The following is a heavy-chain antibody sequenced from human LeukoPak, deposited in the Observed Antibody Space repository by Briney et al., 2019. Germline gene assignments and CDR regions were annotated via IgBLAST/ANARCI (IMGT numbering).Heavy chain of an antibody. Sequence: TGGSLRLSCAASGFTFSSYWMSWVRQAPGKGLEWVANIKQDGSEKYYVDSVKGRFTISRDNAKNSLYLQMNSLRAEDTAVYYCAREYPEYYDSSGGFDYWGQGTLVTVSS. V-gene: IGHV3-7*01. D-gene: IGHD3-22*01. CDR3: AREYPEYYDSSGGFDY. J-gene: IGHJ4*02. CDR2: IKQDGSEK. CDR1: GFTFSSYW.